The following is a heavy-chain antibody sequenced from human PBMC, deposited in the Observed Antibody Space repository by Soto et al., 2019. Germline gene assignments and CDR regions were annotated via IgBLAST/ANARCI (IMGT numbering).Heavy chain of an antibody. D-gene: IGHD2-2*01. CDR2: ISGSGGTT. CDR1: GFTFSSYA. J-gene: IGHJ4*02. CDR3: AKGYWSSTSCYCPFDY. Sequence: EVQLLESGGGLVQPGGSLRLSCAASGFTFSSYAMSWVRQAPGKGLEWVSTISGSGGTTYYADSVKGRFTISRDNSKNTLYLQMNSLRAEDTAVYYCAKGYWSSTSCYCPFDYWGQGTLVTVSS. V-gene: IGHV3-23*01.